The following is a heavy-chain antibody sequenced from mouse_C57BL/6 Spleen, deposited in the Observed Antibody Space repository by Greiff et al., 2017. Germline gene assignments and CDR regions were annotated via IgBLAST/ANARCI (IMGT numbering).Heavy chain of an antibody. J-gene: IGHJ2*01. V-gene: IGHV1-26*01. CDR3: AKGHYGRSFDY. D-gene: IGHD1-1*01. Sequence: EVQLQQSGPELVKPGASVKISCKASGYTFTDYYMNWVKQSHGKSLEWIGDINPNNGGTSYNQKFKGKATLTVDKSSSTAYMELRSLTSEDSAVYYCAKGHYGRSFDYWGQGTTLTVSS. CDR1: GYTFTDYY. CDR2: INPNNGGT.